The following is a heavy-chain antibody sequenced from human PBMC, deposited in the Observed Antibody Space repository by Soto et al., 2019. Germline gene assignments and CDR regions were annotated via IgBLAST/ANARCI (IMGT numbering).Heavy chain of an antibody. CDR3: ARGGISSSEGLDY. CDR1: GYTFTNHG. Sequence: ASVKVSCKASGYTFTNHGISWVRQAPGEGLEWMGWISPYNGDTNNAQKFQGRVTMTTDTPTSTGFMELTRLTSDDTAVYYCARGGISSSEGLDYWGQGTMVTVYS. CDR2: ISPYNGDT. D-gene: IGHD6-13*01. J-gene: IGHJ4*02. V-gene: IGHV1-18*01.